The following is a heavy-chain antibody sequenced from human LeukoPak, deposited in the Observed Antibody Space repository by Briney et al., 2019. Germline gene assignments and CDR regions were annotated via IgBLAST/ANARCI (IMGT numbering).Heavy chain of an antibody. D-gene: IGHD5-18*01. J-gene: IGHJ6*03. CDR3: ATASKDTAMVPHYYYYYMDV. CDR2: FDPEDGET. V-gene: IGHV1-24*01. CDR1: GYTLTELS. Sequence: GASVKVSCKVSGYTLTELSMHWVRQAPGKGLEWMGGFDPEDGETIYAQKFQGRVTMTEDTSTDTAYMELSSLRSEDTAVYYCATASKDTAMVPHYYYYYMDVWGKGTTVTVSS.